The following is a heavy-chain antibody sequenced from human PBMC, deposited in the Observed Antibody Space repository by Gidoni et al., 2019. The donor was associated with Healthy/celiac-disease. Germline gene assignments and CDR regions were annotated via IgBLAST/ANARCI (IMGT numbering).Heavy chain of an antibody. CDR2: ISAYNGNT. Sequence: QVQLVQSGAEVKKPGASVKVSCKASGYTFTSYGISWVRQAPGQGLEWMGWISAYNGNTNYEQKLQGRVTMTTDTSTSTAYMELRSLRSDDTAVYYWARERGAIVVVVDAFDIWGQGTMVTVSS. CDR1: GYTFTSYG. V-gene: IGHV1-18*01. D-gene: IGHD2-15*01. CDR3: ARERGAIVVVVDAFDI. J-gene: IGHJ3*02.